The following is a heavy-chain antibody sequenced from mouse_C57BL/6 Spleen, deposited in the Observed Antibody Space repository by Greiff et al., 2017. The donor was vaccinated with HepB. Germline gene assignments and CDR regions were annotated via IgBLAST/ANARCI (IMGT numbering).Heavy chain of an antibody. CDR2: IYPGSGST. Sequence: QVQLQQPGAELVKPGASVKMSCKASGYTFTSYWITWVKQRPGQGLEWIGDIYPGSGSTNYNEKFKSKATLTVDTSSSTAYMQLSSLTSEDSAVYYCAREVYYGSSPYFDYWGQGTTLTVSS. V-gene: IGHV1-55*01. CDR3: AREVYYGSSPYFDY. D-gene: IGHD1-1*01. CDR1: GYTFTSYW. J-gene: IGHJ2*01.